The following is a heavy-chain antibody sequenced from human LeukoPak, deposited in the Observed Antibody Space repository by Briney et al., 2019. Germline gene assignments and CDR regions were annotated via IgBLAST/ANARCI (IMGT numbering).Heavy chain of an antibody. J-gene: IGHJ4*02. D-gene: IGHD3-22*01. CDR2: ISSSGSTI. CDR1: GFTFSDYY. CDR3: ARTYYYDSSGYPQIY. V-gene: IGHV3-11*01. Sequence: GGSLRLSCAASGFTFSDYYMSWIRQAPGKGLEWVSYISSSGSTIYYADSVKGRFTISRDNAKNSLYLQMNSLGAEDTAVYYCARTYYYDSSGYPQIYWGQGTLVTVSS.